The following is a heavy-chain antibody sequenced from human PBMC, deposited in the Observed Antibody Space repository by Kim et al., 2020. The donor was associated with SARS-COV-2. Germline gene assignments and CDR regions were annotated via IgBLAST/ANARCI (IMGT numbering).Heavy chain of an antibody. J-gene: IGHJ6*02. D-gene: IGHD3-10*01. V-gene: IGHV3-30*18. CDR3: AKDRTYYYGSGSYALVYYYYGMDV. Sequence: GGSLRLSCAASGFTFSSYGMHWVRQAPGKGLEWVAVISYDGSNKYYADSVKGRFTISRDNSKNTLYLQMNSLRAEDTAVYYCAKDRTYYYGSGSYALVYYYYGMDVWGQGTTVTVSS. CDR2: ISYDGSNK. CDR1: GFTFSSYG.